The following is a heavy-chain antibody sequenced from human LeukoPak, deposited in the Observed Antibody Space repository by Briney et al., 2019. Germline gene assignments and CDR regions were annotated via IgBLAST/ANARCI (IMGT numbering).Heavy chain of an antibody. CDR2: TYFRSKWYN. CDR1: GDSISNNSGA. D-gene: IGHD4-23*01. V-gene: IGHV6-1*01. J-gene: IGHJ4*02. CDR3: ARTVVVGGTSNFDY. Sequence: SQTLSLTCAISGDSISNNSGAWNWIRQSPSRGLEWLGRTYFRSKWYNEYAVSVKSRVTINPDTSKNQFSLQLNSVTPDDTALYCCARTVVVGGTSNFDYWGQGILVTVSS.